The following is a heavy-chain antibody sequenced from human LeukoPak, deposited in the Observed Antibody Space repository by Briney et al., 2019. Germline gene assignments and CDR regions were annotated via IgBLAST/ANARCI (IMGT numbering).Heavy chain of an antibody. CDR1: GGSISRSTYY. J-gene: IGHJ4*02. CDR3: ARSSGTGTFSY. D-gene: IGHD6-25*01. CDR2: VYYGRSP. Sequence: SGTLSLTCAVSGGSISRSTYYWAWIRQPPGKGLEWIGSVYYGRSPYFNPSLESRATISVDTSKNHFSLKMSSVTAADTAVYYCARSSGTGTFSYWGQGTLVTVSS. V-gene: IGHV4-39*02.